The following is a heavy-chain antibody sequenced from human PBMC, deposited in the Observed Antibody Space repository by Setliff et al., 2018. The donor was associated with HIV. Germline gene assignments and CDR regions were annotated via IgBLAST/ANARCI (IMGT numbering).Heavy chain of an antibody. D-gene: IGHD2-15*01. CDR2: VWYDGGKK. CDR1: GFTFSVYG. J-gene: IGHJ4*02. CDR3: AKGGKYCSGGSCLSTGYFDY. Sequence: PGGSLRLSCEASGFTFSVYGMHWVRQAPGKGLEWVAVVWYDGGKKYYADSVKGRFTISRDDSKNTLYLQMNSLRAEDTAVYYCAKGGKYCSGGSCLSTGYFDYWGQGTLVTVSS. V-gene: IGHV3-33*06.